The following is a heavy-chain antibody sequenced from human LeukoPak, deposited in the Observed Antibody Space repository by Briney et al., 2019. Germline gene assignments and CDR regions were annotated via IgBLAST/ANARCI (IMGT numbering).Heavy chain of an antibody. CDR3: ASLEGQQLVV. CDR2: INHSGST. J-gene: IGHJ4*02. D-gene: IGHD6-13*01. Sequence: SETLSLTCAVYGESFSGYYWIWIRQPPGKGLEWIGEINHSGSTNYNPSLKSRVTISVDTSKNQFSLKLSSVTAADTAVYYCASLEGQQLVVWGQGTLVTVSS. CDR1: GESFSGYY. V-gene: IGHV4-34*01.